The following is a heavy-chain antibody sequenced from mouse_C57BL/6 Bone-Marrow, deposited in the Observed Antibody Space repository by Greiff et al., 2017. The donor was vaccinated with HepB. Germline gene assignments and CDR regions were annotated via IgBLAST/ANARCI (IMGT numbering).Heavy chain of an antibody. J-gene: IGHJ1*03. Sequence: EVKLQESGGGLVQPGGSMKLSCVASGFTFSNYWMNWVRQSPEKGLEWVAQIRLKSDNYATHYAESVKGRFTISRDDSKSSVYLQMNNLRAEDTGIYYCTGDTTVVATPWYFDVWGTGTTVTVSS. CDR1: GFTFSNYW. V-gene: IGHV6-3*01. CDR2: IRLKSDNYAT. D-gene: IGHD1-1*01. CDR3: TGDTTVVATPWYFDV.